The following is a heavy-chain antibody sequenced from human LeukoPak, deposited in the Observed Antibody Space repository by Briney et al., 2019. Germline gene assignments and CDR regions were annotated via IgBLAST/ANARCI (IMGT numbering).Heavy chain of an antibody. CDR3: TIGLAGDWDAFDI. Sequence: ASVKVSCKTSGYTFTRCAVHWVRQAPGQRLEWMGWIHADSGNTKYSQKLQGRVTIARDTSASTIYMELSSLRFEDTAVYFCTIGLAGDWDAFDIWGLGIMVTVSS. CDR2: IHADSGNT. V-gene: IGHV1-3*01. D-gene: IGHD6-19*01. CDR1: GYTFTRCA. J-gene: IGHJ3*02.